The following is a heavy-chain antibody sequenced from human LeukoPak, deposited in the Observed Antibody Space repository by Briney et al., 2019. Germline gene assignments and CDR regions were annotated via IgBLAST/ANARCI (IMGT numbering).Heavy chain of an antibody. D-gene: IGHD6-19*01. CDR3: ARSRGAGPGAYFDY. CDR1: GFTFSSYG. J-gene: IGHJ4*02. Sequence: GRSLRLSCAASGFTFSSYGMHWVRQAPGKGLEWVAVISYDGRKKYYADSVKGRFTISRDNSKNTLYLQMNSLRAEDTAVYYCARSRGAGPGAYFDYWGQGTLITVSS. V-gene: IGHV3-30*03. CDR2: ISYDGRKK.